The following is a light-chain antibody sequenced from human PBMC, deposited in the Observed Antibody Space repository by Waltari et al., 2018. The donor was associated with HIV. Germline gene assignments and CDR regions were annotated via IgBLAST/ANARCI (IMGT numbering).Light chain of an antibody. CDR3: ATWDDSLSGVL. V-gene: IGLV1-47*01. CDR1: RSNIVSIY. J-gene: IGLJ2*01. Sequence: SVFTQPPSASGTPAQWVTTSCSGRRSNIVSIYVFWYQQLPGTAPRLLMHRHNHRPSGVPARFSDSTSGTSASLAISGLRPEDEADYYCATWDDSLSGVLFGGGTKLTVL. CDR2: RHN.